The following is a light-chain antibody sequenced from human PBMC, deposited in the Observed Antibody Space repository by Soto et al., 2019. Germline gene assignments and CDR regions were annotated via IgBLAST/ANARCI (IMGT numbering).Light chain of an antibody. CDR2: TAS. J-gene: IGKJ4*01. Sequence: AIRMTQSPSSFSASAGDRVTITCRASQGISSHLAWYQVKPGKAPLLLIYTASYFESGVTSRFSGSGSGTDFTLTISALQSEDFAVYYCQQDFNYPLTFGGGTKVEIK. V-gene: IGKV1-8*01. CDR1: QGISSH. CDR3: QQDFNYPLT.